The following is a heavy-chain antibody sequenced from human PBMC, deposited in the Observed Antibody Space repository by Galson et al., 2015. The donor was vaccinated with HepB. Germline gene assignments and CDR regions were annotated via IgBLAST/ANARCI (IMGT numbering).Heavy chain of an antibody. V-gene: IGHV3-30-3*01. D-gene: IGHD1-26*01. Sequence: SLRLSCAASGFTFSSYAMHWVRQAPGKGLEWVAVISYDGSNKYYADSVKGRFTISRDNSKNTLYLQMNSLRAEDTAVYYCARDRSRGSYYSPVFAVGMDVWGQGTTVTVSS. J-gene: IGHJ6*02. CDR2: ISYDGSNK. CDR1: GFTFSSYA. CDR3: ARDRSRGSYYSPVFAVGMDV.